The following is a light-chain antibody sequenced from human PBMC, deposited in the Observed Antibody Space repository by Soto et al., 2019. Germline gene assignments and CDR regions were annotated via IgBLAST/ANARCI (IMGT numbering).Light chain of an antibody. Sequence: DIQMTQSPSSLSASVGDRVTITCQASQDIRNYLNWYQQKPGKAPKLLIYDASNLETGVPSRFSGNGSGTDFTFTISSLQPEDIATYYCQQCDNVPPITFGQGTRLEIK. CDR3: QQCDNVPPIT. CDR1: QDIRNY. CDR2: DAS. V-gene: IGKV1-33*01. J-gene: IGKJ5*01.